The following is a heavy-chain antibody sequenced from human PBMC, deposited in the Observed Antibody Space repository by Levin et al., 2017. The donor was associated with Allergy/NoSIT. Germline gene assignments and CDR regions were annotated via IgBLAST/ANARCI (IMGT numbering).Heavy chain of an antibody. CDR2: IINSGVGT. Sequence: GESLKISWAASGFTFNNYAMSWVRQAPGKGLEWVSAIINSGVGTYYADSVKGRFTISRDNSKNTMYLQMNSLRAEDTAVYFCAKDAIRGSDQPYYFDYWGQGTLVTASS. CDR3: AKDAIRGSDQPYYFDY. D-gene: IGHD6-19*01. CDR1: GFTFNNYA. J-gene: IGHJ4*02. V-gene: IGHV3-23*01.